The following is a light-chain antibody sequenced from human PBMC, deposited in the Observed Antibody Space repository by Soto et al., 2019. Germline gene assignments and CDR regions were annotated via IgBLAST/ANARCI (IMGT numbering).Light chain of an antibody. Sequence: DIQMTQSPASLSASVGDRVTITCRASQSISSYLNWCQQKPGKAPKLLIYAASSLQSGVPSRFSGSGSGTDFTLTISRLEPEDFAVYYCQEYGSSPWTFGQGTKVDIK. CDR2: AAS. J-gene: IGKJ1*01. CDR1: QSISSY. CDR3: QEYGSSPWT. V-gene: IGKV1-39*02.